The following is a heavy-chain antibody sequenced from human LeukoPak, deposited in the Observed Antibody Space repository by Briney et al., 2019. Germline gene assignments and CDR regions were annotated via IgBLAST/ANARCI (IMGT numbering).Heavy chain of an antibody. CDR2: ISSSSSTI. Sequence: GGSLRLSCEASGFTFSSYSMNWVRQAPGKGLEWVSYISSSSSTIYYADSVKGRFTISRDNAKNSLYLQMNGLRAEDTAIYFCATGAYCEHWGQGTLVTVSS. J-gene: IGHJ4*02. CDR3: ATGAYCEH. D-gene: IGHD2-21*01. V-gene: IGHV3-48*01. CDR1: GFTFSSYS.